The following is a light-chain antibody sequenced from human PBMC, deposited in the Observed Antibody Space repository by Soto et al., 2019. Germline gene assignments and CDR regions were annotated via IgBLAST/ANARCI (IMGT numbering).Light chain of an antibody. V-gene: IGKV1-39*01. J-gene: IGKJ5*01. CDR1: QMISTY. Sequence: DIQMTQSPSSLSASVGDRVIITCRASQMISTYLNWYQQKPGKAPTLLIYSTSTLQTGAPSRFSGSGSGKDFTLTISSVQPEDVATYYCQQCYSHPTFGQGTRLEIK. CDR3: QQCYSHPT. CDR2: STS.